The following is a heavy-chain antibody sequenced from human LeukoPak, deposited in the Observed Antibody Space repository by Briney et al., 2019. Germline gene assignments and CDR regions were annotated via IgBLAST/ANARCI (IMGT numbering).Heavy chain of an antibody. J-gene: IGHJ5*02. Sequence: SETLSLTCTVSGGSISSYYWSWIRQPPGKGLEWIGYIYYSGSTNYNPSLKSRVTISVDTSKNQFSLELSSVTAADTAVYYCARAAPVGYDFWSGYRHNWFDPWGQGTLVTVSS. D-gene: IGHD3-3*01. CDR3: ARAAPVGYDFWSGYRHNWFDP. V-gene: IGHV4-59*01. CDR2: IYYSGST. CDR1: GGSISSYY.